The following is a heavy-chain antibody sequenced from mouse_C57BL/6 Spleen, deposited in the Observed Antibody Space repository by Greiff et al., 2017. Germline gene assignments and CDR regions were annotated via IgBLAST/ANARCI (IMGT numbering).Heavy chain of an antibody. Sequence: EVLVVESGGGLVQPKGSLKLSCAASGFTFNTYAMHWVRQAPGKGLEWVARIRTKNSNYASYYAVSVKDRFTIARDYSKSMLYLQMNNLKAEDTAMYDCVRWEYDYYAMAYWGQGTLVTVS. CDR2: IRTKNSNYAS. D-gene: IGHD4-1*01. CDR3: VRWEYDYYAMAY. V-gene: IGHV10-3*01. J-gene: IGHJ4*01. CDR1: GFTFNTYA.